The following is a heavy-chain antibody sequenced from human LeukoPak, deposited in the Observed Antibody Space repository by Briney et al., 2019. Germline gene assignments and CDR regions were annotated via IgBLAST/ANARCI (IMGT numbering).Heavy chain of an antibody. CDR2: ISYIGST. Sequence: SEALSLTCAVSDDSFSSHYWTWIRQPPGKGLECIGYISYIGSTNYNPSLKSRVTISIDTSKNQFSLKLSSVTAADTAVYYCARDLVTVTKGFDIWGHGTMVSVSS. J-gene: IGHJ3*02. CDR3: ARDLVTVTKGFDI. CDR1: DDSFSSHY. D-gene: IGHD4-17*01. V-gene: IGHV4-59*11.